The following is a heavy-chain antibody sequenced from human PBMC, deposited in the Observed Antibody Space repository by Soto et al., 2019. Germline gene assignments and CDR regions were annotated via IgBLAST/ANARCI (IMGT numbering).Heavy chain of an antibody. D-gene: IGHD3-22*01. CDR1: GFTVSSNY. J-gene: IGHJ4*02. Sequence: HPGGSLRLSCAASGFTVSSNYMSWVRRAPGKGLEWVSVIYSGGSTYYADSVKGRFTISRDNSKNTLYLQMNSLRAEDTAVYYCARDADSRGRNIDYWGQGTLVTVSS. CDR2: IYSGGST. V-gene: IGHV3-66*01. CDR3: ARDADSRGRNIDY.